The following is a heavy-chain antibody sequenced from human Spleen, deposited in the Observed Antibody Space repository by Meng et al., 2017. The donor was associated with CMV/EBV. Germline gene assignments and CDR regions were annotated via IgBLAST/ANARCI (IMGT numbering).Heavy chain of an antibody. CDR3: ARDPQDLEQWLGIDY. Sequence: SGFMFSSYSMNWVRQAPGKGLEWVSSISSSSSYIYYADSVKGRFTISRDNAKNSLYLQMNSLRAEDTAVYYCARDPQDLEQWLGIDYWGQGTLVTVSS. D-gene: IGHD6-19*01. J-gene: IGHJ4*02. CDR2: ISSSSSYI. V-gene: IGHV3-21*01. CDR1: GFMFSSYS.